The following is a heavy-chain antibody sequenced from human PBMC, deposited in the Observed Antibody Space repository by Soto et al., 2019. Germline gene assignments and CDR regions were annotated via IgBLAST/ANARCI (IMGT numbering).Heavy chain of an antibody. V-gene: IGHV3-30-3*01. Sequence: QVQLVESGGGVVQPGRSLRLSCAASGFTFSSYAMHWVRQAPGKGLEWVAVISYDGSNKYYADSVKGRFTISRDNSKNTLYLQMNSLRAEDTAVYYCASGSQRWLQLDYWGQGTLVTVSS. J-gene: IGHJ4*02. CDR3: ASGSQRWLQLDY. D-gene: IGHD5-18*01. CDR2: ISYDGSNK. CDR1: GFTFSSYA.